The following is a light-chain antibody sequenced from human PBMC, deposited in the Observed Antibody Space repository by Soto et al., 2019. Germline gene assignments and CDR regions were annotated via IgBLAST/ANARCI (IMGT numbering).Light chain of an antibody. Sequence: DIVLTHSPGTLAVSPWETAALSCRASQSVGSNLAWYQQKPGQAPRLLIYAASTRATGIPARFSGSGSGTEFTLTISSLQSEDFAVYYCQQYNNWSFGQGTKVDIK. CDR1: QSVGSN. CDR2: AAS. J-gene: IGKJ1*01. CDR3: QQYNNWS. V-gene: IGKV3-15*01.